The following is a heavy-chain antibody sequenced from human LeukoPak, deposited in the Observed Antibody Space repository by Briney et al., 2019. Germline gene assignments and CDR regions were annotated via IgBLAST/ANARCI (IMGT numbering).Heavy chain of an antibody. Sequence: GGSLRLSCAASGFTFSSYGMHWVRQAPGKGLDWVAVISYDGSNRFYADSVKGRFTISRDNSKNTLTLQMNSLRVEDTALYYCASQYYYDSSGADYWGQGTLVTVSS. D-gene: IGHD3-22*01. CDR2: ISYDGSNR. CDR3: ASQYYYDSSGADY. J-gene: IGHJ4*02. V-gene: IGHV3-30*03. CDR1: GFTFSSYG.